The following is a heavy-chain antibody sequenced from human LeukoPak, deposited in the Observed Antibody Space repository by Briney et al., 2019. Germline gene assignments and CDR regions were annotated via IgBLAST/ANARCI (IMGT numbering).Heavy chain of an antibody. CDR1: GGSISSSSYY. V-gene: IGHV4-39*07. Sequence: PSEALSLTCTVSGGSISSSSYYWGWIRQPPGKGLEWIGSIYYSGSTYYNPSLKSRVTISVDTSKNQFSLKLSSVTAADTAVYYCARASDDSSGYLDYWGQGTLVTVSS. J-gene: IGHJ4*02. D-gene: IGHD3-22*01. CDR3: ARASDDSSGYLDY. CDR2: IYYSGST.